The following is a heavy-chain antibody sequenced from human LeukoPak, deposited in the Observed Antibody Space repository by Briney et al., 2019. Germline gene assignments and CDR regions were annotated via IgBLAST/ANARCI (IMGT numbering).Heavy chain of an antibody. V-gene: IGHV1-8*03. Sequence: ASVKVSCKASGYTFTSYDINWVRQATGQGLEWMGWMNPNSGNTGYAQKFQGRVTITRNTSISTAYMELSSLRSEDTAVYYCAKSAVAATRDYYYYYMDVWGKGTTVTVSS. CDR1: GYTFTSYD. J-gene: IGHJ6*03. CDR3: AKSAVAATRDYYYYYMDV. D-gene: IGHD2-15*01. CDR2: MNPNSGNT.